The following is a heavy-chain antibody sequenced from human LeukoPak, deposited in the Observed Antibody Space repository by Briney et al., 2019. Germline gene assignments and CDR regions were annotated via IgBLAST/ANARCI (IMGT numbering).Heavy chain of an antibody. CDR1: GGSFSGYY. V-gene: IGHV4-34*01. J-gene: IGHJ4*02. CDR2: INNSGST. Sequence: PSETLSLTCVVSGGSFSGYYWSWIRQPPGKGLEWIGEINNSGSTNYNPSLKSRVTISVDTSKNQFSLKVSSVTAADTAVYYCARGWRYFDYWGQGTLVTVSS. CDR3: ARGWRYFDY. D-gene: IGHD5-24*01.